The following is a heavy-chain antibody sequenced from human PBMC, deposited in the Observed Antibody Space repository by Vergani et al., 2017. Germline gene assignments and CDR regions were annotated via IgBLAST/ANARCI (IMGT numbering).Heavy chain of an antibody. Sequence: QVQLVQSGAEVKKPGSSVKVSCKASGGTFSSYAISWVRQAPGQGLEWMGRIIPNLGIANYAQKFQGRVTITADKSTSTAYMELSSLRSEDTAVYYCARDSGSSGWYDYWGQGTLVTVSS. CDR1: GGTFSSYA. CDR3: ARDSGSSGWYDY. D-gene: IGHD6-19*01. V-gene: IGHV1-69*04. CDR2: IIPNLGIA. J-gene: IGHJ4*02.